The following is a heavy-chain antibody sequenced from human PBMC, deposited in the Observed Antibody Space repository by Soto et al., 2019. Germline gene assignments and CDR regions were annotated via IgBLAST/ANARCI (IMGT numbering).Heavy chain of an antibody. CDR3: ARVLEATTVITTNAFDI. CDR1: GYSFTSYW. CDR2: IYPGDSDT. V-gene: IGHV5-51*01. Sequence: GESLKISCKGSGYSFTSYWIGWVRQMPGKGLEWIVIIYPGDSDTRYSPSFQGQVTISADKSISTAYLQWSSLKASDTAMYYCARVLEATTVITTNAFDIWGQGTMVTVSS. J-gene: IGHJ3*02. D-gene: IGHD4-17*01.